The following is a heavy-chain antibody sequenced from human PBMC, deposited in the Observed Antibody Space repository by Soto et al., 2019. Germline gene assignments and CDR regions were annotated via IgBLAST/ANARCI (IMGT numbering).Heavy chain of an antibody. CDR1: GFTFSSYA. CDR3: GKDLRDVVIVSPTASST. CDR2: IRGSGGTT. D-gene: IGHD2-15*01. J-gene: IGHJ5*02. V-gene: IGHV3-23*01. Sequence: GGSLRLSCAASGFTFSSYAMTWVRQAPGKGLEWVSTIRGSGGTTSYADSVQGRFTISRDNSKNTLYLQMNSLRADDTAVYYCGKDLRDVVIVSPTASSTWGQGTLVTVSS.